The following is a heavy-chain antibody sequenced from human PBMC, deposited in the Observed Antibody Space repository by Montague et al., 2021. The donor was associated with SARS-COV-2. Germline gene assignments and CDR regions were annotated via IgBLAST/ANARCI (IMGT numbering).Heavy chain of an antibody. CDR2: VYYGGSP. CDR3: ARLAFAAAATTCDY. J-gene: IGHJ4*02. CDR1: GGSVSSSSYY. Sequence: SETLSLTCAVSGGSVSSSSYYWSWIRQPPGKALEWIGYVYYGGSPHYNPSLRGRVTISLDTSKNQFTLKLISVTAADTAVYFCARLAFAAAATTCDYWGQGTLVTVSS. V-gene: IGHV4-61*01. D-gene: IGHD6-13*01.